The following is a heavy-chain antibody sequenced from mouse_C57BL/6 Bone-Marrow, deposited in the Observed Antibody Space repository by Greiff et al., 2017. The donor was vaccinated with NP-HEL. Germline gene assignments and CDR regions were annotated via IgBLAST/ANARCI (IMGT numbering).Heavy chain of an antibody. CDR3: ARRLFTTVYAMDY. CDR1: GFTFSSYT. V-gene: IGHV5-9*01. Sequence: EVQLQESGGGLVKPGGSLKLSCAASGFTFSSYTMSWVRQTPEKRLEWVATISGGGGNTYYPDSVKGRFTISRDNAKNTLYLQMSSLRSEDTALYYCARRLFTTVYAMDYWGQGTSVTVSS. CDR2: ISGGGGNT. D-gene: IGHD1-1*01. J-gene: IGHJ4*01.